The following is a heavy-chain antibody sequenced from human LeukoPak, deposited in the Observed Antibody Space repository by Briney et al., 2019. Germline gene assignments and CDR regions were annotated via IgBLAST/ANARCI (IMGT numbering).Heavy chain of an antibody. CDR1: GYTINGYG. Sequence: GASVKVSCKAYGYTINGYGISWVRQAPGQGLEWMGWISGLNGNTNYTQKLQGRVTLTTDTPTNTAYMELRSLRSDDTAVYYCARDVGRDWSPKSGYYYYYMDVWGKGTTVTISS. CDR3: ARDVGRDWSPKSGYYYYYMDV. J-gene: IGHJ6*03. D-gene: IGHD3/OR15-3a*01. CDR2: ISGLNGNT. V-gene: IGHV1-18*01.